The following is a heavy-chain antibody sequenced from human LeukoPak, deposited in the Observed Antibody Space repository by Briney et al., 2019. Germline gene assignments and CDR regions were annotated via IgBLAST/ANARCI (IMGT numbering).Heavy chain of an antibody. Sequence: GESLKISCKGSGYGFTSYWIGWVRQMPGKGLEWMGITYPGDSDTRYSPSFQGQVTISADKSISTAYLQWSSLKASDTAMYYCARGRYDFWSGYRRYFDYWGQGTLVTVSS. CDR3: ARGRYDFWSGYRRYFDY. CDR1: GYGFTSYW. V-gene: IGHV5-51*01. D-gene: IGHD3-3*01. J-gene: IGHJ4*02. CDR2: TYPGDSDT.